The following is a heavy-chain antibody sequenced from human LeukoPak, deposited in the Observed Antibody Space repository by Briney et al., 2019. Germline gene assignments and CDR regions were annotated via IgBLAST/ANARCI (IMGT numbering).Heavy chain of an antibody. CDR1: GGSINTANYY. CDR3: ARDRYGDFEDH. Sequence: SETLSLTCNVSGGSINTANYYWTWIRQPPGKGLEWIGYISYSGTPYYNPSLNSRVTISLDTSKNQFSLILNSVTAADTAMYYCARDRYGDFEDHWGQGTLVTVSS. J-gene: IGHJ4*02. CDR2: ISYSGTP. D-gene: IGHD4-17*01. V-gene: IGHV4-30-4*08.